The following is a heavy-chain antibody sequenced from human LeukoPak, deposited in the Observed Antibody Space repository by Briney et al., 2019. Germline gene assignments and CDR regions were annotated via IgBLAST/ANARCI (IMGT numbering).Heavy chain of an antibody. Sequence: GRSLRLSCAASGFTFSSYAMHWVRRAPGKGLEWVAVISYDGSNKYYADSVKGRFTISRDNSKNTLYLQMNSLRAEDTAVYYCARDSPDDILTGYPLYYFDYWGQGTLVTVSS. V-gene: IGHV3-30-3*01. J-gene: IGHJ4*02. CDR1: GFTFSSYA. CDR2: ISYDGSNK. CDR3: ARDSPDDILTGYPLYYFDY. D-gene: IGHD3-9*01.